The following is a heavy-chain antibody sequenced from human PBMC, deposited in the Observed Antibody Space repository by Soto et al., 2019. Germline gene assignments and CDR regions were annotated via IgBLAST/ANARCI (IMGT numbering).Heavy chain of an antibody. V-gene: IGHV3-23*01. CDR3: AKDRTFNFSYGMDV. CDR1: GFTYKNYA. J-gene: IGHJ6*02. Sequence: GGSLRLSCVASGFTYKNYAMSWVRQAPGRGLEWVAGISGSGGSTYYADSVKGRFTISRDNSKITVYLQMDSLRAEDTAVYYCAKDRTFNFSYGMDVWGQGTMVTVSS. CDR2: ISGSGGST.